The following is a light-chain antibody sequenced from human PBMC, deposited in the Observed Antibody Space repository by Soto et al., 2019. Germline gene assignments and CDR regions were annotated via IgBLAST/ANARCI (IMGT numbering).Light chain of an antibody. Sequence: DIQMTQSPSSLSASVGDRVTITCRASQDIRNDLGWHQQKPGKAPKRLIYAASSLQSGVPSRFSGSGSGTEFTLTISILQPEVFANYSSPTHINSLSPLGP. CDR1: QDIRND. CDR2: AAS. CDR3: PTHINSLSP. V-gene: IGKV1-17*01. J-gene: IGKJ3*01.